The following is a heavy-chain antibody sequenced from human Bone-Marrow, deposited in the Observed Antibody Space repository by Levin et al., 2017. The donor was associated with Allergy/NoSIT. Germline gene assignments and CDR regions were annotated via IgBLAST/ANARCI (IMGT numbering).Heavy chain of an antibody. Sequence: GESLKISCAASGFTFSSYAMSWVRQAPGKGLEWVSAISGSGGSTYYADSVKGRFTISRDNSKNTLYLQMNSLRAEDTAVYYCAKDGMGDYPRLFDYWGQGTLVTVSS. CDR2: ISGSGGST. J-gene: IGHJ4*02. CDR1: GFTFSSYA. D-gene: IGHD4-17*01. V-gene: IGHV3-23*01. CDR3: AKDGMGDYPRLFDY.